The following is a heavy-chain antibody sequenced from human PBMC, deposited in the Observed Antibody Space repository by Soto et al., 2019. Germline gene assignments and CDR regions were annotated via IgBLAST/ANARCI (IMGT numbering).Heavy chain of an antibody. J-gene: IGHJ4*02. V-gene: IGHV1-58*01. Sequence: QMQLVQSGPEVKKPGTSVKVSCKASGFTFTSSAVQWVRQARGQRLEWIGWIVVGSGNTNYAQKFQERVTITRDMSTSTAYMELRSLRSEDTAVYYCADSSIYYDSSGYYRYWGQGTLVTVSS. CDR2: IVVGSGNT. CDR3: ADSSIYYDSSGYYRY. D-gene: IGHD3-22*01. CDR1: GFTFTSSA.